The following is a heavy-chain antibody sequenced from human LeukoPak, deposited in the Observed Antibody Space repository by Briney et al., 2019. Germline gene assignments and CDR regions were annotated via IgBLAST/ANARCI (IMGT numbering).Heavy chain of an antibody. CDR2: IYYSGST. CDR1: GGSISSYY. Sequence: SETLSLTCTVSGGSISSYYWSWIRQPPGKGLEWIGYIYYSGSTNYNPSLKSRVTISVDTSKNQFSLKLSSVTAADTAVYYCARDYRGYNCSDPWGQGTLVTVSS. J-gene: IGHJ5*02. D-gene: IGHD1-26*01. V-gene: IGHV4-59*01. CDR3: ARDYRGYNCSDP.